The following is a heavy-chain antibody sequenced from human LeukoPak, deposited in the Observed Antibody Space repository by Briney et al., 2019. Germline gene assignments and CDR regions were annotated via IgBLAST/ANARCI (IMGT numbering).Heavy chain of an antibody. CDR2: IYSGGST. CDR1: GFTFSNAW. CDR3: ARDGSGGFDY. V-gene: IGHV3-53*01. J-gene: IGHJ4*02. Sequence: PGGSLRLSCAASGFTFSNAWMSWVRQAPGKGLEWVSVIYSGGSTYYADSVKGRFTISRDNSKNTLYLQMNSLRAEDTAVYYCARDGSGGFDYWGQGTLVTVSS. D-gene: IGHD3-10*01.